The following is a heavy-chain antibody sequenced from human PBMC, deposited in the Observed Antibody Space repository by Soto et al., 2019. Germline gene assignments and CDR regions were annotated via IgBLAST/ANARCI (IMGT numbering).Heavy chain of an antibody. CDR1: GGSINSYY. V-gene: IGHV4-59*01. D-gene: IGHD6-13*01. J-gene: IGHJ6*02. CDR2: IFYSGST. Sequence: QVQLQESGPGLVKPSETLSLTCTVSGGSINSYYWSWIRQPPGRRLEWIGNIFYSGSTNYNPSLKSRVSISIDTSKNQFLLKLSSVTAADTAIYYCARVTAAPLHYFYGMDVWGQGTTVIVSS. CDR3: ARVTAAPLHYFYGMDV.